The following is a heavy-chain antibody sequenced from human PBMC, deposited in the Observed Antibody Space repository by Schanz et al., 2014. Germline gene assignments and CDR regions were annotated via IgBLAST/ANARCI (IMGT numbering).Heavy chain of an antibody. J-gene: IGHJ3*02. CDR2: LSEGGGGT. V-gene: IGHV3-23*01. CDR3: AKGRFGELSAFDI. D-gene: IGHD3-10*01. CDR1: GFTFSSYA. Sequence: VQLLESGGGLVQPGGSLRLSCAASGFTFSSYAMSWVRQAPGKGLEWVSALSEGGGGTHYADSVRGRFTISSDSSKNTLYLQMSSLRADDTAVYYCAKGRFGELSAFDIWGQGTMVTVSS.